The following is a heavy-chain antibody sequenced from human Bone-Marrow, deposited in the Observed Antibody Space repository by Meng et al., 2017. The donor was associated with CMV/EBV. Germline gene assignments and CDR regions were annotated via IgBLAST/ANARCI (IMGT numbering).Heavy chain of an antibody. D-gene: IGHD3-3*01. CDR3: ARDQTIFGVVITNYFDY. CDR1: GYTFTGYY. V-gene: IGHV1-2*02. J-gene: IGHJ4*02. CDR2: INPNSGGT. Sequence: QVQLVQSVAEVKKPXXSVKCSCKASGYTFTGYYMHWVRQAPGQGLEWMGWINPNSGGTNYAQKFQGRVTMTRDTSISTAYMELSRLRSDDTAVYYCARDQTIFGVVITNYFDYWGQGPLVTVSS.